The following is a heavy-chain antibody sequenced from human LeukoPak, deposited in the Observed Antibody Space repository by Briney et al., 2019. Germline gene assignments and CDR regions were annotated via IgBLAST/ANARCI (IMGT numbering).Heavy chain of an antibody. Sequence: GGSLRLSCAASGFTFSSYEMNWVRQAPGKGLEWVSYISSSGSTIYYADSVKGRFTISRDNAKNSLYLQMNSLRAEDTAVYYCARGRVATVRIYYYYYGMDVWGKGPRSPSPQ. CDR3: ARGRVATVRIYYYYYGMDV. D-gene: IGHD5-12*01. J-gene: IGHJ6*04. V-gene: IGHV3-48*03. CDR1: GFTFSSYE. CDR2: ISSSGSTI.